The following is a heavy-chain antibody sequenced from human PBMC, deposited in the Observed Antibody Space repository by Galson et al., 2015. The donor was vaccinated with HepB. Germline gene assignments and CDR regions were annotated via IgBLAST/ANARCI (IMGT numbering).Heavy chain of an antibody. CDR1: GFTFSSYW. Sequence: SLRLSCAASGFTFSSYWMHWVRQAPGKGLVWVSRINSDGSSTSYADSVKGRFTISRDSAKNTLYLQMNSLRAEDTAVYYCAREGDCSSTSCSYYYGMDVWGQGTTVTVSS. D-gene: IGHD2-2*01. J-gene: IGHJ6*02. V-gene: IGHV3-74*01. CDR3: AREGDCSSTSCSYYYGMDV. CDR2: INSDGSST.